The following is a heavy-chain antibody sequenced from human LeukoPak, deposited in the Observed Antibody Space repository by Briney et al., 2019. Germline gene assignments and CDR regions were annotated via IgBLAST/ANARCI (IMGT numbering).Heavy chain of an antibody. V-gene: IGHV4-59*12. CDR1: GGSISNYY. J-gene: IGHJ4*02. CDR3: AREVAAAGYYFDY. Sequence: NPSETLSLTCIVSGGSISNYYWSWIRQPPGKGLEWFGYIYYSGSTNHNPSLKSRVTISVDTSKNQFSLKLSSVTAADTAVYYCAREVAAAGYYFDYWGQGTLVTVSS. CDR2: IYYSGST. D-gene: IGHD6-13*01.